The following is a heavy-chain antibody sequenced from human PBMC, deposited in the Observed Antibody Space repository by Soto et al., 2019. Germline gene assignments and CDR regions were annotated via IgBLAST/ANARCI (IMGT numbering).Heavy chain of an antibody. CDR3: ARSDWGSMGGDI. V-gene: IGHV4-59*08. CDR2: IYYSGST. D-gene: IGHD7-27*01. Sequence: SETLSLTCTVSGGSISSYYWSWIRQPPGKGLEWIGYIYYSGSTNYNPSLKSRVTISVDTSKNQFSLKLRSVTAAETAVYYCARSDWGSMGGDIWGQGTMVTVSS. CDR1: GGSISSYY. J-gene: IGHJ3*02.